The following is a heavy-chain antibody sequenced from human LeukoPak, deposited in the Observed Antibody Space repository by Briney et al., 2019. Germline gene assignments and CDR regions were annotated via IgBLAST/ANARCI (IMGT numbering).Heavy chain of an antibody. CDR3: ARARSRGIGY. D-gene: IGHD3-10*01. CDR1: GGSFSGYY. V-gene: IGHV4-34*01. Sequence: SETLSLTCAVYGGSFSGYYWSWIRQPPGKGLEWIGEINHSGSTDYNPSLKSRVTISVDTSKNQFSLKLSSVTAADTAVYYCARARSRGIGYWGQGTLVTVSS. CDR2: INHSGST. J-gene: IGHJ4*02.